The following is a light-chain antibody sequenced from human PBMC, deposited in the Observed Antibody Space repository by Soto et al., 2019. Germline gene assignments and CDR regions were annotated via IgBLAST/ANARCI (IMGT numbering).Light chain of an antibody. CDR3: SSYACSSNV. CDR2: EVN. J-gene: IGLJ1*01. CDR1: SSDVGGYNY. V-gene: IGLV2-8*01. Sequence: QSALTQPPSASGSPGQSVAISCTGTSSDVGGYNYVSWYQQHPGKAPKLMIYEVNKRPSGVPDRFSGSKSGNTACLTVSGLQAEDEADYYCSSYACSSNVFGTGTKVTVL.